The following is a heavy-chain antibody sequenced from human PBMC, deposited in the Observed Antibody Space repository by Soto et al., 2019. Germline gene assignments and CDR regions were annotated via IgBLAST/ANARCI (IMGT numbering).Heavy chain of an antibody. J-gene: IGHJ4*02. Sequence: QVPLVESGGGVVQPGRSLRLSCAASGFTFSSYAMHWVRQAPGKGLEWVAVISYDGSNKYYADSVKGRFTISRDNSKNTLYLQMNSLRAEDTAVYYCARDVYSNYVSPFDYWGQGTLVTVSS. V-gene: IGHV3-30-3*01. CDR3: ARDVYSNYVSPFDY. CDR1: GFTFSSYA. CDR2: ISYDGSNK. D-gene: IGHD4-4*01.